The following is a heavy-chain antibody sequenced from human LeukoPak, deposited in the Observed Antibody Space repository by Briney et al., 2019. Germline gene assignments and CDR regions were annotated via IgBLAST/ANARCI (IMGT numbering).Heavy chain of an antibody. CDR1: GGSFSDYY. Sequence: SETLSLTCGVYGGSFSDYYWSWIRQPPGKGLEWIREINYSGSTNYNPTLKSRVTISVDTSKNQFSLKLRSVTAADTAVYYCARFEQWLDPYFELWSQGTLVTVSS. J-gene: IGHJ4*02. D-gene: IGHD6-19*01. CDR2: INYSGST. CDR3: ARFEQWLDPYFEL. V-gene: IGHV4-34*01.